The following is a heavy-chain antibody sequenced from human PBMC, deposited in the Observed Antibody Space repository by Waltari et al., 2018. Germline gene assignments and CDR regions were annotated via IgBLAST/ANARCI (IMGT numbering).Heavy chain of an antibody. Sequence: EVQLVESGGGLVQPGRSLRLSCAASGFTFDDYAMHWVRQAPGKGLEWVSGISWNSGSRGYADSVKGRFTISRDNAKNSLYLQMNSLRAEDTALYYCAKDQAYCSSTSCYAERGFDYWGQGTLVTVSS. CDR1: GFTFDDYA. CDR3: AKDQAYCSSTSCYAERGFDY. CDR2: ISWNSGSR. V-gene: IGHV3-9*01. J-gene: IGHJ4*02. D-gene: IGHD2-2*01.